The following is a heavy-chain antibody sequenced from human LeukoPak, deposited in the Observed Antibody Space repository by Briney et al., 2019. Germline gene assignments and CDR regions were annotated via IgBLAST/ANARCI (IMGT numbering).Heavy chain of an antibody. Sequence: AASVKVSCKASGYTFTSYDINWVRQATGQGLEWMGWMNPNSGNTGYAQKFQGRVTMTRNTSISTAYMELSSLRSEDTAVYYCAREYAGYSSSWTFYYYGMDVWGQGTTVTVSS. CDR2: MNPNSGNT. V-gene: IGHV1-8*01. CDR1: GYTFTSYD. J-gene: IGHJ6*02. CDR3: AREYAGYSSSWTFYYYGMDV. D-gene: IGHD6-13*01.